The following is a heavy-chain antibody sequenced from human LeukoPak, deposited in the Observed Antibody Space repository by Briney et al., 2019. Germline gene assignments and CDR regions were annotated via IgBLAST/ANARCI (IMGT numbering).Heavy chain of an antibody. CDR3: ARQRVRLRSNDAFDI. D-gene: IGHD3-10*02. J-gene: IGHJ3*02. Sequence: SETLSLTCTASGGSISSYYWSWIRQPPGKGLEWIGYIYYSGSTNYNPSLKSRVTISVETSKNQFSLKLPSVTAADTAVYYCARQRVRLRSNDAFDIWGQGTMVTVSS. CDR1: GGSISSYY. CDR2: IYYSGST. V-gene: IGHV4-59*01.